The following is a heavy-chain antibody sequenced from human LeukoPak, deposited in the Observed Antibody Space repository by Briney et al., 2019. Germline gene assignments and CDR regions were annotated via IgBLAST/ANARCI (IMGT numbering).Heavy chain of an antibody. Sequence: SETLSLTCTVSGGSMSSYYWSWIRQPPGKGLEWIGYIYYSGSTNYNPSLKSRVTISVDTSKNQFSLKLSSVTAADTAVYYCAREATGYCSGGSCYSLDYWGQGTLVTVSS. CDR2: IYYSGST. CDR3: AREATGYCSGGSCYSLDY. J-gene: IGHJ4*02. D-gene: IGHD2-15*01. CDR1: GGSMSSYY. V-gene: IGHV4-59*01.